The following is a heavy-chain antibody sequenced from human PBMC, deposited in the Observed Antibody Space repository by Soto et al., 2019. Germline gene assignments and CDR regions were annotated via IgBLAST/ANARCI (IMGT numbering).Heavy chain of an antibody. CDR2: IDPSDSYT. CDR1: GYSFTSYW. Sequence: GESLKISCKGSGYSFTSYWISWVRQMPGKGLEWMGRIDPSDSYTNYSPSFQGHVTISADKSISTAYLQWSSLKASDTAMYYCARLTHDFWSGYNNWFDPWGQGTLVTVSS. CDR3: ARLTHDFWSGYNNWFDP. J-gene: IGHJ5*02. D-gene: IGHD3-3*01. V-gene: IGHV5-10-1*01.